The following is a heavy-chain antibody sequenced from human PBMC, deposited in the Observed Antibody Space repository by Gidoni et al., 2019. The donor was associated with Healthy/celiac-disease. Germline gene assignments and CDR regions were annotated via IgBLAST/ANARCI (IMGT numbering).Heavy chain of an antibody. V-gene: IGHV4-34*01. Sequence: QVQLQQWGAGLLQPSETLSLTCAVYGGSFSGYYWSWIRQPPGKGLEWIGEINHSGSTNYNPSLKSRVTISVDTSKNQFSLKLSSVTAADTAVYYCARNRGVRGVIYYGMDVWGQGTTVTVSS. CDR2: INHSGST. D-gene: IGHD3-10*01. CDR1: GGSFSGYY. J-gene: IGHJ6*02. CDR3: ARNRGVRGVIYYGMDV.